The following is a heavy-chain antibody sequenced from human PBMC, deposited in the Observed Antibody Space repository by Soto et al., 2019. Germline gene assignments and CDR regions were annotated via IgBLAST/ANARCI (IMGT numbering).Heavy chain of an antibody. Sequence: GGSLRLSCAASGFTFSSYSMNWVRQAPGKGLEWVSSISSSSSYIYYADSVKGRFTISRDNAKNSLYLQMNSLRAEDTAAYYCARDKLSSGWYGVTIDYYYYGMDVWGQGTTVTVSS. CDR1: GFTFSSYS. CDR2: ISSSSSYI. J-gene: IGHJ6*02. V-gene: IGHV3-21*01. D-gene: IGHD6-19*01. CDR3: ARDKLSSGWYGVTIDYYYYGMDV.